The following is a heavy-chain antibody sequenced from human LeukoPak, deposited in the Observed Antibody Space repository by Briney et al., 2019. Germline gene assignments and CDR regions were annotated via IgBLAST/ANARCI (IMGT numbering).Heavy chain of an antibody. CDR1: GYTFTGYY. CDR2: INPDSGGT. J-gene: IGHJ4*02. V-gene: IGHV1-2*02. CDR3: ARGHGSSPSFDY. Sequence: ASVKVSCKTSGYTFTGYYIYWVRQAPGQGLEWVGWINPDSGGTNHAQKFQGRVTMTSDTSISTAYMELSSLSDDTALYYCARGHGSSPSFDYWGQGVLVTVSS. D-gene: IGHD6-6*01.